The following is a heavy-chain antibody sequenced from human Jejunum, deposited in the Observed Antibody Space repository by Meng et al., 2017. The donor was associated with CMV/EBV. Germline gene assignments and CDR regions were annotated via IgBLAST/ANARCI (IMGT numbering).Heavy chain of an antibody. CDR1: GFTFSTYW. Sequence: CAASGFTFSTYWMTWVRQAPGKGLEWVANIKQDGSEKYYVESVKGRFTISRDNAKNLLFLQMNSLRVEDTAMYYCARNARGSGYWGQGTLVTVSS. V-gene: IGHV3-7*01. J-gene: IGHJ4*02. D-gene: IGHD3-10*01. CDR3: ARNARGSGY. CDR2: IKQDGSEK.